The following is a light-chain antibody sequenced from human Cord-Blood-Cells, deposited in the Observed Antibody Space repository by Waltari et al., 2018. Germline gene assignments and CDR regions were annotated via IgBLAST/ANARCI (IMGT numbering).Light chain of an antibody. CDR2: DVS. CDR3: SSYTSSSTWV. Sequence: QSALTQPASVSGSPGQSITISCTGTSSYFCGYNYVSWYQQHPGKAPKLMIYDVSKRPSGVSNRFSGSKSGNTASLTISGLQAEDEADYYCSSYTSSSTWVFGGGTKLTVL. J-gene: IGLJ3*02. CDR1: SSYFCGYNY. V-gene: IGLV2-14*01.